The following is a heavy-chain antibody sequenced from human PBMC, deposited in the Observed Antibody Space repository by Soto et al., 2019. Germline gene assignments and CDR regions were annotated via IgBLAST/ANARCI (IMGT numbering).Heavy chain of an antibody. V-gene: IGHV3-23*01. Sequence: EVQVLDSGGGLFSLGGPRRLSCAASGSTFTPNPMGGFPQLPGRGWGWVSIIRGSGGNTDYADSVKGRFTMSRDNSKNTVYLQMNSLRAEDTAVYYCAKVPLKYSGSYFDYWGQGTLVTVSS. CDR3: AKVPLKYSGSYFDY. D-gene: IGHD1-26*01. CDR1: GSTFTPNP. CDR2: IRGSGGNT. J-gene: IGHJ4*02.